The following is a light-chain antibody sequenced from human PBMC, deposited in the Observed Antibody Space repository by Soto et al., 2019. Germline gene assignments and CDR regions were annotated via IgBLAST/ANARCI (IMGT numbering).Light chain of an antibody. CDR1: QSIKKW. CDR2: KAS. CDR3: QQADSFPLT. V-gene: IGKV1-5*03. Sequence: DIQMTQSPSTLSATVVDRVTITCRASQSIKKWLAWYQQKPGKAPKLLIYKASTLKSGVPSRFSGSGSGTDFTLTINSLQPEDFATYYCQQADSFPLTFGGGTKVDIK. J-gene: IGKJ4*01.